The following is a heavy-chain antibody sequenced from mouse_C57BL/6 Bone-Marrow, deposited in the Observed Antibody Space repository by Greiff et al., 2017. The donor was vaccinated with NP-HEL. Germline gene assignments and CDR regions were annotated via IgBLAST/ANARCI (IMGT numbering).Heavy chain of an antibody. CDR1: GYSFTGYF. CDR3: ARSYYYGSSLAWFAY. Sequence: EMQRVESGPELVKPGDSVKISCKASGYSFTGYFMNWVMQSHGKSLEWIGRINPYNGDTFYNQKFKGKATLTVDKSSSTAHMELRSLTSEDSAVYYCARSYYYGSSLAWFAYWGQGTLVTVSA. D-gene: IGHD1-1*01. J-gene: IGHJ3*01. CDR2: INPYNGDT. V-gene: IGHV1-20*01.